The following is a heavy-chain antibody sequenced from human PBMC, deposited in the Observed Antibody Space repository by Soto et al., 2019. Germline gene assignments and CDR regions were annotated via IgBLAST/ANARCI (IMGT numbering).Heavy chain of an antibody. Sequence: VQLQESGPGLVKPSETLSLPCTVPGTSISSYYWSWIRQPPGKGLEWIANIHYSGTTNYNPSLASRVTLSVDTSKNPFSLKMTSLTAADRAMYFCARYKSYAIDYWGRGPLVTVS. CDR3: ARYKSYAIDY. CDR1: GTSISSYY. D-gene: IGHD2-8*01. CDR2: IHYSGTT. V-gene: IGHV4-59*01. J-gene: IGHJ4*02.